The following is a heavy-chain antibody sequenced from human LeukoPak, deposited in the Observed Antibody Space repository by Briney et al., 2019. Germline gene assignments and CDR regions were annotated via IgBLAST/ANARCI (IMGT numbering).Heavy chain of an antibody. CDR2: ISGSGGST. D-gene: IGHD2-2*01. CDR1: GFTFSSYA. V-gene: IGHV3-23*01. Sequence: GESLRLSCAASGFTFSSYAMSWVRQAPGKGLEWVSAISGSGGSTYYADSVKGRFTISRDNSKNTLYLQMNSLRAEDTAVYCCAKDRPFGYCSSTSCYDYYYYGMDVWGQGTTVTVSS. J-gene: IGHJ6*02. CDR3: AKDRPFGYCSSTSCYDYYYYGMDV.